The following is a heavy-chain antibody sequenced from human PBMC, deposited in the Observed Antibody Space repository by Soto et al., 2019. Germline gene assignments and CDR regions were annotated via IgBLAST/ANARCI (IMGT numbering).Heavy chain of an antibody. J-gene: IGHJ5*02. CDR2: IYNSGST. CDR3: ARESDYYDSSGSTFDP. Sequence: QVQLQESGPRLVKPSQTLSLTCTVSGGSISSGAYCWSRIRQHPGSGLDWIGYIYNSGSTYYNPSLERRVTISVDTSKNQFSLHLSSVTAADTAVYYCARESDYYDSSGSTFDPWGQGTLVTVSS. D-gene: IGHD3-22*01. CDR1: GGSISSGAYC. V-gene: IGHV4-31*03.